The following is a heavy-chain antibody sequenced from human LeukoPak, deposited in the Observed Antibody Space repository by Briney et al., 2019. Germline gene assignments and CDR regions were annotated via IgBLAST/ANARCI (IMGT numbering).Heavy chain of an antibody. CDR1: GYTFTDYY. J-gene: IGHJ5*02. D-gene: IGHD3-3*01. V-gene: IGHV1-69-2*01. CDR2: VDPEDGET. Sequence: ATVKISCKVSGYTFTDYYMHWAQQAPGKGLEWMGLVDPEDGETIYAEKFQGRVTITADTSTDTAYMELSSLRSEDTAVYYCATEIRYGITIFGVVRIHNWFDPWGQGTLVTVSS. CDR3: ATEIRYGITIFGVVRIHNWFDP.